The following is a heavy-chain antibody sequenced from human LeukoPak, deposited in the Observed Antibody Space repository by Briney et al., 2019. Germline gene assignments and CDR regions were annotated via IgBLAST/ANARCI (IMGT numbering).Heavy chain of an antibody. CDR2: ISSSTSYI. J-gene: IGHJ5*02. Sequence: GGSLRLSCVASGFTFSSYSMNWVRQAPGKGLEWVSSISSSTSYIYYADSVKGRFTISRDNPKNSLYLQMNSLRAEDTAVYYCARGGSRKEKRWFDPWGQGTLVTVSS. V-gene: IGHV3-21*04. CDR1: GFTFSSYS. D-gene: IGHD5/OR15-5a*01. CDR3: ARGGSRKEKRWFDP.